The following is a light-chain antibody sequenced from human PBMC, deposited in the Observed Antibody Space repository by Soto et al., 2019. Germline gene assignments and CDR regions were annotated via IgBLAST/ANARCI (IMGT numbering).Light chain of an antibody. Sequence: QAVLTQPPSASGSPGQSVTISCTGTSNDVGGYNYVSWYQQHPGKAPKLMIYEVTKRPSGVPDRFSGSKSGNTASLTVSGLQAEDEADYYCATWDDSLDGPVFGGGTKLTVL. J-gene: IGLJ2*01. CDR3: ATWDDSLDGPV. CDR1: SNDVGGYNY. CDR2: EVT. V-gene: IGLV2-8*01.